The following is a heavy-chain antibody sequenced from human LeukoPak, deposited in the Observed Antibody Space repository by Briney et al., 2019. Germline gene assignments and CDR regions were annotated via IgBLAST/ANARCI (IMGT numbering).Heavy chain of an antibody. CDR2: TYPGDSDT. Sequence: GESLKISCKGSGYSFINYWIGWVRQMPGKGLEWMAITYPGDSDTKYSPSFQGQVTISADKSITTAFLQWSSLKASDTAMYYCAILSSGWYYFDYWGQGTLVTVSS. V-gene: IGHV5-51*01. CDR1: GYSFINYW. J-gene: IGHJ4*02. D-gene: IGHD6-19*01. CDR3: AILSSGWYYFDY.